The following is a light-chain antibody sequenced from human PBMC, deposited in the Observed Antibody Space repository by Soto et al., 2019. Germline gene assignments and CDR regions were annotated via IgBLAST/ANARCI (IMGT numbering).Light chain of an antibody. Sequence: GDTGTITCPATQSLIAWLAWYQQKPGKAPNLLSYDASSLEIGCPSSLSGSGSGTAFTLIIISLQPDDFATDYCQRYDIYPYTFGQGTKVDIK. V-gene: IGKV1-5*01. CDR2: DAS. CDR1: QSLIAW. CDR3: QRYDIYPYT. J-gene: IGKJ2*01.